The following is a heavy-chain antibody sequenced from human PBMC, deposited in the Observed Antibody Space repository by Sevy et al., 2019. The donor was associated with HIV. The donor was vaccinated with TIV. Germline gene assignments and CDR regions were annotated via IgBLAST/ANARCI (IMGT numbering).Heavy chain of an antibody. CDR2: ISWDGGST. CDR3: AKGYCGGDCLKDYYYYYGMDV. D-gene: IGHD2-21*02. Sequence: GGSLRLSCAASGFTFDDYTMHWVRQAPGKGLEWVSLISWDGGSTYYADSVKGRFTISRDNSKNSLYLQMNSLRTEDTALYYCAKGYCGGDCLKDYYYYYGMDVWGQRTTVTVSS. J-gene: IGHJ6*02. V-gene: IGHV3-43*01. CDR1: GFTFDDYT.